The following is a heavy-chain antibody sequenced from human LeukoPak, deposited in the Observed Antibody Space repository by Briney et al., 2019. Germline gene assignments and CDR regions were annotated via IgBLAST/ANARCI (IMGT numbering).Heavy chain of an antibody. CDR1: GGSFSGYY. CDR3: ARRGIYDSSGYYHY. V-gene: IGHV4-34*01. CDR2: INHSGST. J-gene: IGHJ4*02. Sequence: KPSETLSLTCAVYGGSFSGYYWSWIRQPPGKGLEWIGEINHSGSTNYNPSLKSRVTISVDTSKNQFSLKLSSVTAADTAVYYCARRGIYDSSGYYHYWGQGTLVTVSS. D-gene: IGHD3-22*01.